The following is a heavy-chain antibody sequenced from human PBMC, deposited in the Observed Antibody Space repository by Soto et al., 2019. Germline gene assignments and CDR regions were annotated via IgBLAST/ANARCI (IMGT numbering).Heavy chain of an antibody. CDR2: ISGSGGST. V-gene: IGHV3-23*01. Sequence: GGSLRLSCAASGFTFSSYAMSWVRQVPGKGLEWVSAISGSGGSTYYADSVKGRFTISRDNSKNTLYLQMNSLRAEDTAVYYCAKDGKEYSSSWYDYWGQGTLVTVSS. CDR3: AKDGKEYSSSWYDY. CDR1: GFTFSSYA. J-gene: IGHJ4*02. D-gene: IGHD6-13*01.